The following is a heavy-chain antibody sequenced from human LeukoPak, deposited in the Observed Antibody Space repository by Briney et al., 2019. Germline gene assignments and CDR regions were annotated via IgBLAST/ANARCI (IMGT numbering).Heavy chain of an antibody. Sequence: SGTLSLTCAVSGGSISSSNWWSWVRQPPGKGLEWIGSIYYSGSTYYNPSLKSRVTISVDTSRNQFSLKLSSVTAADTAVYYCASSYYDSSGLDYWGQGTLVTVSS. CDR2: IYYSGST. CDR3: ASSYYDSSGLDY. D-gene: IGHD3-22*01. J-gene: IGHJ4*02. V-gene: IGHV4-4*02. CDR1: GGSISSSNW.